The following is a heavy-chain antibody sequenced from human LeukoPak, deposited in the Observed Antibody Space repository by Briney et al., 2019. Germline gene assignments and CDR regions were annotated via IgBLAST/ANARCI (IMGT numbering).Heavy chain of an antibody. D-gene: IGHD5-12*01. CDR3: AKAGYSGYDFFDY. Sequence: GGSLRLSCAASGFTFDDYAMHWVRQAPGKGLEWVSGISWNSGSIGYADSVKGRFTISRDNAKNSLYLQMHSLRAEDTALYYCAKAGYSGYDFFDYWGQGTLVTVSS. CDR2: ISWNSGSI. J-gene: IGHJ4*02. CDR1: GFTFDDYA. V-gene: IGHV3-9*01.